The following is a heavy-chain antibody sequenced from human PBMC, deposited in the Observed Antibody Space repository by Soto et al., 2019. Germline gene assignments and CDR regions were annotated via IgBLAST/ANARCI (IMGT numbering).Heavy chain of an antibody. CDR3: VDGGEIGRPPLDT. Sequence: WGSLRLSCAASGFTFYNHAIIFVRHAPFKGLEWVSGTSLSGGVTYYADSVKGRFTMSRDNAKNTLWLQMNRLRVEDTAVYYCVDGGEIGRPPLDTWGQGTLVTVSS. D-gene: IGHD3-10*01. V-gene: IGHV3-23*01. CDR1: GFTFYNHA. J-gene: IGHJ5*02. CDR2: TSLSGGVT.